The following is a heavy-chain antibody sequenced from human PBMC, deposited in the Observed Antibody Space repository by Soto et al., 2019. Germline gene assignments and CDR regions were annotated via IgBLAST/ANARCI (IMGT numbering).Heavy chain of an antibody. V-gene: IGHV4-30-4*01. D-gene: IGHD3-10*01. CDR1: GGSITSDDYY. J-gene: IGHJ6*02. CDR2: VSYSGST. Sequence: PSETLSLTCTVSGGSITSDDYYWNYIRQPPGKGLEWIGYVSYSGSTYYNPSLKSRLTMSVDTSKNQFSLNLRPVTAADTAVYYCAREVNNYYGLDVWGQGTTVTVSS. CDR3: AREVNNYYGLDV.